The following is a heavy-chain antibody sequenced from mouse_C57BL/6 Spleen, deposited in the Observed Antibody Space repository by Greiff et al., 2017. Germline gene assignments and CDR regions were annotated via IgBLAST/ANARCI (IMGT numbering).Heavy chain of an antibody. CDR2: INPSNGGT. D-gene: IGHD2-3*01. V-gene: IGHV1-53*01. J-gene: IGHJ4*01. CDR3: ARGNGYYVLYYAMDY. CDR1: GYTFTSYW. Sequence: VQLQQSGTELVKPGASVKLSCKASGYTFTSYWMHWVKQRPGQGLEWIGNINPSNGGTNYNEKFKSKATLTVDKSSSTAYMQLSSLTSEDSAVYYCARGNGYYVLYYAMDYWGQGTSVTVSS.